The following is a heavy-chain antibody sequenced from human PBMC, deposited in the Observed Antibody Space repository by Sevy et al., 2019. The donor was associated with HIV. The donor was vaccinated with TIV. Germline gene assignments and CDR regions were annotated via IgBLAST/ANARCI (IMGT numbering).Heavy chain of an antibody. CDR2: INPNSGGT. V-gene: IGHV1-2*02. CDR3: ARGRGSSRGAFDI. Sequence: ASVKVSCKASGYTFTGYYMHWVRQAPGQGLEWMGWINPNSGGTNYVQKFQGRVTMTRDTSISTAYMELSRLRSDDTAVYYCARGRGSSRGAFDIWGQGTMVTVSS. D-gene: IGHD6-6*01. J-gene: IGHJ3*02. CDR1: GYTFTGYY.